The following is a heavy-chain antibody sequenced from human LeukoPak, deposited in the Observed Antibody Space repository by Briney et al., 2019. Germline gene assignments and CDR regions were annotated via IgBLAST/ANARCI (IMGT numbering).Heavy chain of an antibody. CDR1: GFTFSSYA. CDR3: ARESSSWRYYYYGMDV. CDR2: ISYDGSNK. J-gene: IGHJ6*02. V-gene: IGHV3-30-3*01. D-gene: IGHD6-13*01. Sequence: PGGSLRLSCAASGFTFSSYAMSWVRQAPGKGLEWVAVISYDGSNKYYADSVKGRFTISRDNSKNTLYLQMNSLRAEDTAVYYCARESSSWRYYYYGMDVWGQGTTVTVSS.